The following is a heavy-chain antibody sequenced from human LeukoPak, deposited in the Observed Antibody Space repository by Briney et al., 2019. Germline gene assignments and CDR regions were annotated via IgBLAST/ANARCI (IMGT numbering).Heavy chain of an antibody. CDR1: GGSISGSSYY. CDR2: IYYSGST. J-gene: IGHJ6*02. Sequence: PSETLSLTCTVSGGSISGSSYYWGWIRQPPGKGLEWIGSIYYSGSTYYNPSLKSRVTISVDTSKNQFSLKLNSVTATDTAVYYCARWPMSSTSLRVYYYGMDVWGQGTTVTVSS. D-gene: IGHD2-2*01. V-gene: IGHV4-39*01. CDR3: ARWPMSSTSLRVYYYGMDV.